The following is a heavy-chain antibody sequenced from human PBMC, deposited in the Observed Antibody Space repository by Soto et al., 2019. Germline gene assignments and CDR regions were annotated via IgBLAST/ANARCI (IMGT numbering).Heavy chain of an antibody. CDR3: AKGTGSSWFDY. V-gene: IGHV1-2*02. CDR2: MNPNSGGT. D-gene: IGHD6-13*01. J-gene: IGHJ4*02. Sequence: XAVKVSCKASGYPFIGNNIHWVRQAPGQGLEWMGWMNPNSGGTKYAQKFQCRVTMTRDTSISTAYMELSRLISDDTAVYFCAKGTGSSWFDYWGQGTLVTVSS. CDR1: GYPFIGNN.